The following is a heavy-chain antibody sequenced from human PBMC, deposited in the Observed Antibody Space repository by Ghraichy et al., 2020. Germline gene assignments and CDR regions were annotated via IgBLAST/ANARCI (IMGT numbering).Heavy chain of an antibody. CDR1: GGSISSNW. Sequence: SETLSLTCAVSGGSISSNWWGWVRQPPGKGLEWIGEIHHSGNTNYNPSLKSRVIISVDKSKNLFSLKLSSVTAADTAVFFCTGQGFFAIDYWGQGALVTVSS. CDR2: IHHSGNT. D-gene: IGHD2/OR15-2a*01. CDR3: TGQGFFAIDY. V-gene: IGHV4-4*02. J-gene: IGHJ4*02.